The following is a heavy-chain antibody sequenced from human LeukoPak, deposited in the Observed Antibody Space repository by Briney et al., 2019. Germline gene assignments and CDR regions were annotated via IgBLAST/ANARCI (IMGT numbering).Heavy chain of an antibody. Sequence: SETLSLTCTVSGGSISSSSYYWGWIRQPPGKGLEWIGSIYYSGSTYYNPSLKSRVTISVDTSKNQFSLKLSSVTAADTAVYYCASQYCSSTSCLNWFDRWGQGTLVTVSS. D-gene: IGHD2-2*01. J-gene: IGHJ5*02. CDR1: GGSISSSSYY. CDR2: IYYSGST. V-gene: IGHV4-39*01. CDR3: ASQYCSSTSCLNWFDR.